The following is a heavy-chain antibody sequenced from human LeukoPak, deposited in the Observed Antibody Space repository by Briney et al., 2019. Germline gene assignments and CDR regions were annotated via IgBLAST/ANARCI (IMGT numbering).Heavy chain of an antibody. CDR2: TNAGNGNT. J-gene: IGHJ4*02. Sequence: GASVKVSCKASGYTFTSYAMHWVRQAPGQRLEWMGWTNAGNGNTKYSQKFQGRVTITADKSTSTAYMELSSLRSEDTAVYYCATWGVGTPGPAGYLDYWGQGTLVTVSS. CDR1: GYTFTSYA. V-gene: IGHV1-3*01. CDR3: ATWGVGTPGPAGYLDY. D-gene: IGHD4-23*01.